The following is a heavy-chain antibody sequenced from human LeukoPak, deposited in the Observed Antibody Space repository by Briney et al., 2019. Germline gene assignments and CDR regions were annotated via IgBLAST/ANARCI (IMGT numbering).Heavy chain of an antibody. CDR2: INSDGRST. V-gene: IGHV3-74*01. D-gene: IGHD3-9*01. CDR3: AKSQADILTGYYG. CDR1: GFTFSSYW. Sequence: GGSLRLSCAASGFTFSSYWMHWVRQAPGKGLVWVSRINSDGRSTSYADSVKGRFTISRDNSKNTLYLQMNSLRAEDTAVYYCAKSQADILTGYYGWGQGTLVTVSS. J-gene: IGHJ4*02.